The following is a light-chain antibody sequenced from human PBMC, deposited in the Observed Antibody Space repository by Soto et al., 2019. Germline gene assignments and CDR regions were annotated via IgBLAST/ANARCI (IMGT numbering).Light chain of an antibody. CDR2: GVS. Sequence: EIVLTQSPGTLSLSPGERATLSYRASQSVTTNYLAWYQQKRGQAPRLLIYGVSTRATGIPDRFSGSGSGTDFTLTISRLEPEDFAVYYCQQYAGSPRTFGQGTKVEIK. V-gene: IGKV3-20*01. CDR3: QQYAGSPRT. CDR1: QSVTTNY. J-gene: IGKJ1*01.